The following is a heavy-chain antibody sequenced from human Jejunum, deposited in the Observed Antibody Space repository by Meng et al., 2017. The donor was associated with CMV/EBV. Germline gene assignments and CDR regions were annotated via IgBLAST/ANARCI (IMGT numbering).Heavy chain of an antibody. J-gene: IGHJ6*02. CDR1: GGSINDYY. V-gene: IGHV4-59*01. Sequence: VSGGSINDYYLSWIRQSPGKGLEWIGYIYYSGATRYTPSLESRVSISIDTSKTHFSLKVTSVTAADTAMYYCARDNGDYYYGMDVWGQGTPVTVSS. CDR3: ARDNGDYYYGMDV. CDR2: IYYSGAT. D-gene: IGHD4-17*01.